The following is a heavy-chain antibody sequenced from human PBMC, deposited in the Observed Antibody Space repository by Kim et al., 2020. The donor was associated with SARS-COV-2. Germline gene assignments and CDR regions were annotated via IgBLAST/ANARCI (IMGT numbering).Heavy chain of an antibody. J-gene: IGHJ4*02. CDR2: IYYSGST. Sequence: SETLSLTCTVSGGSISSYYWSWIRQPPGKGLEWIGYIYYSGSTNYNPSLKSRVTISVDTSKNQFSLKLSSVTAADTAVYYCARRPDYYDSSGYPAPTFDYWGQGTLVTVSS. V-gene: IGHV4-59*01. CDR1: GGSISSYY. D-gene: IGHD3-22*01. CDR3: ARRPDYYDSSGYPAPTFDY.